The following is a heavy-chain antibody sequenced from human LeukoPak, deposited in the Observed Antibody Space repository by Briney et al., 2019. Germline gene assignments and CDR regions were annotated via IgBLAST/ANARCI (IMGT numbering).Heavy chain of an antibody. CDR2: ISGSSIYT. CDR3: ARRVDYYYYGMDV. V-gene: IGHV3-21*04. Sequence: SGGSLRLSCAASGFTFSSYSMNWVRQAPGKGLEWVSSISGSSIYTSYADSVEGRFTISRDNAKNSLYLQMNSLRAEDTAVYYCARRVDYYYYGMDVWGQGTTVTVSS. J-gene: IGHJ6*02. CDR1: GFTFSSYS.